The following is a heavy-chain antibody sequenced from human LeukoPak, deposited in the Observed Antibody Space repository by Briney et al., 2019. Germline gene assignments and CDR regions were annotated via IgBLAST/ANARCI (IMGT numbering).Heavy chain of an antibody. V-gene: IGHV4-4*07. D-gene: IGHD2-2*01. CDR2: IYTSGST. CDR1: GGSISSYY. Sequence: KSSETLSLTCTVSGGSISSYYWSWIRQPAGKGLEWIGRIYTSGSTNYNPSLKSRVTMSVDTSKNQFSLKLSSVTAADTAVYYCARELGYCSSASCLNWFDPWGQGTLVTVSS. J-gene: IGHJ5*02. CDR3: ARELGYCSSASCLNWFDP.